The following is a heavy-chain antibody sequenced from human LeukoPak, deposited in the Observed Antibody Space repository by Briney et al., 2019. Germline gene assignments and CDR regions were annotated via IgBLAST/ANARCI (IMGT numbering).Heavy chain of an antibody. D-gene: IGHD3-22*01. J-gene: IGHJ4*02. CDR2: ISAYNGNT. Sequence: ASVKVSCKASGYTFTSYGISWVRQAPGQGLEWMGWISAYNGNTNYAQKLQGKVTMTTDTSTSTAYMELRSLRSDDTAVYYCARPYYDSSAPPYDYWGQGTLVTVSS. V-gene: IGHV1-18*01. CDR1: GYTFTSYG. CDR3: ARPYYDSSAPPYDY.